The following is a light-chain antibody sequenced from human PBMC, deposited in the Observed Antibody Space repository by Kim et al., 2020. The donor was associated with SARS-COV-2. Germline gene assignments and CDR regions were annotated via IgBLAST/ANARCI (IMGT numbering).Light chain of an antibody. CDR3: ASWDDSLV. CDR2: RNN. J-gene: IGLJ2*01. Sequence: ELTQPPSASGTPGQRVTISCSGSSSNIGSDYVYWYQQLPGTAPKLLIYRNNQRPSGVPDRFSGSKSGTSASLAISGLRSEDEADYHCASWDDSLVFGG. CDR1: SSNIGSDY. V-gene: IGLV1-47*01.